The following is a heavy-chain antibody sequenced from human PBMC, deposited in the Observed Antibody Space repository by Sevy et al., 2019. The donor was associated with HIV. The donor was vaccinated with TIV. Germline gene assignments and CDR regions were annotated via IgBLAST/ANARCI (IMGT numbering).Heavy chain of an antibody. Sequence: SETLSLTCTVSGGSMSSYYWSWIRQPPGKGLEWIGYIYYSGSTNYNPALKSRVTISVDTSKNQFSLKLSSVTAADTAVYYCARLTVAGSPFDYWGQGTLVTVSS. CDR2: IYYSGST. D-gene: IGHD6-19*01. CDR1: GGSMSSYY. J-gene: IGHJ4*02. V-gene: IGHV4-59*13. CDR3: ARLTVAGSPFDY.